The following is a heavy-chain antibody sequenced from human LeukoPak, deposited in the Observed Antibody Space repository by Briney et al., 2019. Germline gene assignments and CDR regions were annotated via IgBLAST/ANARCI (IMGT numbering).Heavy chain of an antibody. CDR2: INVNSGDT. J-gene: IGHJ4*02. Sequence: GASVKVSCKASGYTFSAYYIHWLRQAPGQGLEWMGWINVNSGDTNSAPNFQGRVTLTRDMSSNTAYMEVTKLTLDDTAVFYCARDGGLDFWGQGTLVTVSS. CDR1: GYTFSAYY. CDR3: ARDGGLDF. V-gene: IGHV1-2*02. D-gene: IGHD2-15*01.